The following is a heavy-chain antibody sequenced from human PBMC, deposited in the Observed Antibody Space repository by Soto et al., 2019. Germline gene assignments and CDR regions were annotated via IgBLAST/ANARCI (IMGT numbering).Heavy chain of an antibody. CDR2: IIYSGNT. J-gene: IGHJ5*01. D-gene: IGHD3-16*01. Sequence: ASDTLSLTCNVFGASISRYNYWGWFRQPPGKGLEWIGSIIYSGNTKYSPSLKSRVTISVDTSKTQFSLNLSSVTAADTAVYYCARLYYDYVWGRFDCWAQGTLVTVSS. V-gene: IGHV4-39*07. CDR1: GASISRYNY. CDR3: ARLYYDYVWGRFDC.